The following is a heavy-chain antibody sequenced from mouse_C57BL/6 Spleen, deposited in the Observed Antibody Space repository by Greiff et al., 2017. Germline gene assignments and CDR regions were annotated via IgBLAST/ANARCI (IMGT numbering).Heavy chain of an antibody. J-gene: IGHJ3*01. V-gene: IGHV1-26*01. CDR1: GYTFTDYY. CDR2: INPHNGGT. D-gene: IGHD2-4*01. Sequence: EVQLQQSGPELVKPGASVKISCKASGYTFTDYYMNWVKQSHGTSLEWIGDINPHNGGTSYNQKFKGKATLTVDKSASTAYMALRSLTSEDSAVYYCARGGIYYDSPFAYWVQGTLVTVSA. CDR3: ARGGIYYDSPFAY.